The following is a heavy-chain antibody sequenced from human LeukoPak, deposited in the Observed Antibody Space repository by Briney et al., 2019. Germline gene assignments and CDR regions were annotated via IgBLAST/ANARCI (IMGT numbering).Heavy chain of an antibody. D-gene: IGHD3-22*01. V-gene: IGHV3-21*01. CDR3: ARAYYDSSGYYPSAEYFQH. Sequence: GGSLRLSCAASRLTFSSYTMHWVRQAPGKGLEWVSSITSSSSYIYYADSVKGRFAISRDNAKNSLYLQMNSLRAEDTAVYYCARAYYDSSGYYPSAEYFQHWGQGTLVTVSS. CDR1: RLTFSSYT. CDR2: ITSSSSYI. J-gene: IGHJ1*01.